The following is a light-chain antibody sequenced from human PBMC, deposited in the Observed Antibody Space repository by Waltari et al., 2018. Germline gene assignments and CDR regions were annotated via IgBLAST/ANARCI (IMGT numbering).Light chain of an antibody. CDR2: GAS. V-gene: IGKV3-15*01. CDR1: QSISRD. CDR3: QQYNNWPLEWA. J-gene: IGKJ1*01. Sequence: EIVMTQSPATLSVSPGERVTLSCRARQSISRDLAWYQKKPGQAPRLLIYGASTRASGVPARISGSGSGTDFTLTISGLQSEDFAVYYCQQYNNWPLEWAFGQGTKVEIK.